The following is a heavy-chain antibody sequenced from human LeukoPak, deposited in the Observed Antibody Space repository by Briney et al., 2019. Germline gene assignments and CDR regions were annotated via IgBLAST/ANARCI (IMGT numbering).Heavy chain of an antibody. CDR1: GFTFSNSW. D-gene: IGHD5-24*01. J-gene: IGHJ4*02. CDR3: ARDTDGSLDY. CDR2: IKQDESAK. Sequence: PGGSLRLSCAVSGFTFSNSWVAWVRQAPGQGLEWVANIKQDESAKHYSDSVKGRFTISRDNAKNSLFLQMNGLRAEDSALYYCARDTDGSLDYWGQGTLVTVSS. V-gene: IGHV3-7*01.